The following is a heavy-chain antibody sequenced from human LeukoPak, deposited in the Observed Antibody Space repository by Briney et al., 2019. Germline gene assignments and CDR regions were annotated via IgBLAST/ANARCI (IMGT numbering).Heavy chain of an antibody. V-gene: IGHV4-39*01. CDR2: IYYSGST. CDR3: ARHVGLTNGWQFDY. Sequence: SETLSLTCTVSGASASRGNYYWGWIRQPPGKGLEWIGSIYYSGSTYYNPSLKSRVTISVDTSKNQFSLRLSSVTAADTAVYYSARHVGLTNGWQFDYWGQGTLVIVSS. D-gene: IGHD6-19*01. J-gene: IGHJ4*02. CDR1: GASASRGNYY.